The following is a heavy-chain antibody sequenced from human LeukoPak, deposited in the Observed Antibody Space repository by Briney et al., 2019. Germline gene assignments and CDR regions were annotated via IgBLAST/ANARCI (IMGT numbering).Heavy chain of an antibody. V-gene: IGHV4-59*08. CDR1: GAYISNNL. CDR3: ARQRDYFDT. J-gene: IGHJ4*01. D-gene: IGHD3-9*01. CDR2: IYSSGSA. Sequence: SETLSLTCSVSGAYISNNLWIWIREPPGKGLVWIGYIYSSGSANYKPSLKSRVIISADTSKNQISLNLTSVTAADTALYFCARQRDYFDTWGHGTLVTVSS.